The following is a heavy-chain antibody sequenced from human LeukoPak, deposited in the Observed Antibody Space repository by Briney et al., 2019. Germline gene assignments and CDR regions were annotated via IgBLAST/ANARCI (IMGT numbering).Heavy chain of an antibody. Sequence: GGSLRLSCAASGFTFSSYGMHWVRQAPGKGLEWVAFIRYDGSNKYYADPVKGRFTISRDNSKNTLYLQMNSLRAEDTAVYYCAKVMSRWLLPYFDYWGQGTLVTVSS. CDR1: GFTFSSYG. J-gene: IGHJ4*02. CDR2: IRYDGSNK. V-gene: IGHV3-30*02. D-gene: IGHD3-22*01. CDR3: AKVMSRWLLPYFDY.